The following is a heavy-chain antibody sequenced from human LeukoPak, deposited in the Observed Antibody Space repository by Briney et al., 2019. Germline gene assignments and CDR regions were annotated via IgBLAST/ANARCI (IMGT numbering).Heavy chain of an antibody. CDR2: IYYSGST. V-gene: IGHV4-59*01. CDR3: ARMRGYSSSD. J-gene: IGHJ4*02. D-gene: IGHD6-6*01. Sequence: SETLSLTCTVSGGSISSYYWSWIRQPPGKGLEWIGYIYYSGSTNYNPSLKSRVTISVDTSKNQFSLKLSSVTAADTAVYYCARMRGYSSSDWGQGTLVTVS. CDR1: GGSISSYY.